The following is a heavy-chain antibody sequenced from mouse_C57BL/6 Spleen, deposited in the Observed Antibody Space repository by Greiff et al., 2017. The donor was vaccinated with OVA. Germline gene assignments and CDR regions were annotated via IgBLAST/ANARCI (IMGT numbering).Heavy chain of an antibody. D-gene: IGHD1-1*01. Sequence: QVQLQQPGAELVKPGASVKLSCKASGYTFTSYWMQWVKQRPGQGLEWIGEIDPSDSYTNYNQKFKGKATLTVDTSSSTAYMQLSSLTSEDSAVYYCARVTTVVAPYDAMDYWGQGTSVTVSS. CDR3: ARVTTVVAPYDAMDY. CDR2: IDPSDSYT. CDR1: GYTFTSYW. J-gene: IGHJ4*01. V-gene: IGHV1-50*01.